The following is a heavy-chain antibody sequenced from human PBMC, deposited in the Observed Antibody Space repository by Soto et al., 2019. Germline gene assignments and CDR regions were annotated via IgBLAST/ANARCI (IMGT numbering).Heavy chain of an antibody. CDR3: RLVYYDSNGYSFFDY. D-gene: IGHD3-22*01. CDR2: INPNSDGT. V-gene: IGHV1-2*02. Sequence: QVQLVQSGAEVKKPGASVKVSCKASGSTFTGYYMHWVRRAPGQGLEWVGWINPNSDGTLYAQKFQGRVTMTRDTSTNTGYMDLSRLRSDDTAVYYCRLVYYDSNGYSFFDYWGQGTLVTVSS. J-gene: IGHJ4*02. CDR1: GSTFTGYY.